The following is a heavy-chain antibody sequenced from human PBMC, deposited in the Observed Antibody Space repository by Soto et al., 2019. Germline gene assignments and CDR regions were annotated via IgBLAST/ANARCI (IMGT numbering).Heavy chain of an antibody. V-gene: IGHV5-10-1*01. Sequence: GESLKISCQGSGYSFPSYWISWVRQMPGKGLQWMGRIDPSDSYINYSPSFEGHVNISIDKSINTAYLQWSSLKASDTAIYYCARHGQLALFDQWGQGTLLTVSS. J-gene: IGHJ5*02. CDR2: IDPSDSYI. D-gene: IGHD6-6*01. CDR1: GYSFPSYW. CDR3: ARHGQLALFDQ.